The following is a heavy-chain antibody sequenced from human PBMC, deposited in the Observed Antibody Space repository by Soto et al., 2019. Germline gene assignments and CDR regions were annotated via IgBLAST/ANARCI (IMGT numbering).Heavy chain of an antibody. D-gene: IGHD3-22*01. J-gene: IGHJ5*02. V-gene: IGHV4-59*01. CDR3: ARGETYYYDSSGQTNWFDP. Sequence: SETLSLTCTVSGGSISSYYWSWIRQPPGKGLEWIGYIYYSGSTNYIPSLKSRVTISVDTSKNQFSLKLSSVTAADTAVYYCARGETYYYDSSGQTNWFDPWGQGTLVTVSS. CDR2: IYYSGST. CDR1: GGSISSYY.